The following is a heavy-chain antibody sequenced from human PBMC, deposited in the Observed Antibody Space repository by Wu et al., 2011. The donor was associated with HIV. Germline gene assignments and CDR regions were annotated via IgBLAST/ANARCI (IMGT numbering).Heavy chain of an antibody. Sequence: QVQLVQSGAEVKKPGSSVKVSCKASGNTFSGYAVSWVRQAPGQGLEWMGGILPMFGTTNYAQKFQGRVTITADKSATTVYMELRSLRSEDTAVYYCARSGVSAEYYFYYMNVWGKGTTVT. V-gene: IGHV1-69*14. CDR3: ARSGVSAEYYFYYMNV. D-gene: IGHD2-2*01. J-gene: IGHJ6*03. CDR2: ILPMFGTT. CDR1: GNTFSGYA.